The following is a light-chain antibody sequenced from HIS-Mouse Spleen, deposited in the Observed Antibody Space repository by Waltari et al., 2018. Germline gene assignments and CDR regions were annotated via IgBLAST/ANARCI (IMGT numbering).Light chain of an antibody. Sequence: SYVLTQPPAVSVAPGKTARITGGGNNIGSKRLRWYQQKTGQAPVLVVYDGSDRPSGIPERFSGSNSGNTATLTISRVEAGDEADYYCQVWDSSSDHVVFGGGTKLTVL. CDR1: NIGSKR. CDR2: DGS. CDR3: QVWDSSSDHVV. J-gene: IGLJ2*01. V-gene: IGLV3-21*03.